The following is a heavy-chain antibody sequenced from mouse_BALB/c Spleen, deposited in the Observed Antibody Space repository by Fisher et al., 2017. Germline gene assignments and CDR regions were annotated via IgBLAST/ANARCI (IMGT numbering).Heavy chain of an antibody. V-gene: IGHV5-12-2*01. J-gene: IGHJ1*01. D-gene: IGHD2-4*01. CDR3: ARGIYYEWYFDV. Sequence: GRFTISRDNAKNNLYLQMSSLKSEDTAMYYCARGIYYEWYFDVWGAGTTVTVSS.